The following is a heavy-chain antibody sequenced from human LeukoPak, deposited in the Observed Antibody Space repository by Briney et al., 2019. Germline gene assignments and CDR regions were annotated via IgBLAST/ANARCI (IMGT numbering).Heavy chain of an antibody. CDR3: ARAIYGGNSGHYFDY. V-gene: IGHV6-1*01. Sequence: SQTLSLTCAISGDSVSSNSAAWNWIRQSPSRGLEWLGRTYYRSKWYNDYAVSVKSRITINPDTSKNQFSLKLSSVTAADTAVYYCARAIYGGNSGHYFDYWGQGTLVTVSS. J-gene: IGHJ4*02. D-gene: IGHD4-23*01. CDR2: TYYRSKWYN. CDR1: GDSVSSNSAA.